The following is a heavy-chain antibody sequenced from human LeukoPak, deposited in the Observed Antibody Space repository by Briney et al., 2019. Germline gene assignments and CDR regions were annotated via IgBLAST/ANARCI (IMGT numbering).Heavy chain of an antibody. Sequence: PGRSLRLSCAASGFTFSSYDMHWVRQATGKGLEWVSAIGTAGDTYYPGSVKGRFTISRENAKNSLYLQMNSLRAGDTAVYYCARGNYYYDSSESRDWFDPWGQGTLVTVSS. CDR3: ARGNYYYDSSESRDWFDP. D-gene: IGHD3-22*01. CDR1: GFTFSSYD. V-gene: IGHV3-13*01. J-gene: IGHJ5*02. CDR2: IGTAGDT.